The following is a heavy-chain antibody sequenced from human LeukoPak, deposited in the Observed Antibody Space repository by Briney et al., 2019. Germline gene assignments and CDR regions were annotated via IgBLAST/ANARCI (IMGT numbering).Heavy chain of an antibody. CDR3: ARDTYDILTGYYKWAFDI. D-gene: IGHD3-9*01. Sequence: GGSLRLSCAASGFTFSSYTMNWVRQAPGKGLEWVSSISSSSSYIYYADSVKGRFTISRDNAKNSLSLQMNSLRAEATAVYYCARDTYDILTGYYKWAFDIWGQGTMVTVSS. CDR1: GFTFSSYT. V-gene: IGHV3-21*06. J-gene: IGHJ3*02. CDR2: ISSSSSYI.